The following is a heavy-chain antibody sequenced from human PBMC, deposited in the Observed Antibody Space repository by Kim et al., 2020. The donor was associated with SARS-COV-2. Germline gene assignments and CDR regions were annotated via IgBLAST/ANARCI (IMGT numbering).Heavy chain of an antibody. CDR2: IYSTGST. J-gene: IGHJ4*02. CDR1: GDSISGSRDF. Sequence: SETLSLTCTVSGDSISGSRDFWGWIRQPPGRGLDWIGTIYSTGSTYYTPSLKSRVTMSVDTSKNQFSLKLTSVTAADTAVYFCARHKSPQALGPDYWGQGTLVTVPS. V-gene: IGHV4-39*01. CDR3: ARHKSPQALGPDY.